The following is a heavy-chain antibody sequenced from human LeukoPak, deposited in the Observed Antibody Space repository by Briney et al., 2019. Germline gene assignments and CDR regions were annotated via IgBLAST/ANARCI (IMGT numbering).Heavy chain of an antibody. Sequence: ASVKVSCKASGYTFTGYYMHWVRQPPGQGLEWMGWINPNSGGTNYAQKFQGRVTMTRDTSISTAYMELSRLRSDDTAVYYCARELSGIKDYFDYWGQGTLVTVSS. CDR1: GYTFTGYY. CDR3: ARELSGIKDYFDY. D-gene: IGHD1-26*01. V-gene: IGHV1-2*02. J-gene: IGHJ4*02. CDR2: INPNSGGT.